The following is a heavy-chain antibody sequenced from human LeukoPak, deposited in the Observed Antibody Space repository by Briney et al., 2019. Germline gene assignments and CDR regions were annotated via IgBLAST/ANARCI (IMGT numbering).Heavy chain of an antibody. J-gene: IGHJ4*02. Sequence: SVKVSCKASGGTFSSYAISWVRQAPGQGLERMGGIIPIFGTANYAQKFQGRVTITTDESTSTAYMELSSLRSEDTAVYYCARSQNYYDSSGPFDYWGQGTLVTVSS. CDR2: IIPIFGTA. CDR1: GGTFSSYA. CDR3: ARSQNYYDSSGPFDY. D-gene: IGHD3-22*01. V-gene: IGHV1-69*05.